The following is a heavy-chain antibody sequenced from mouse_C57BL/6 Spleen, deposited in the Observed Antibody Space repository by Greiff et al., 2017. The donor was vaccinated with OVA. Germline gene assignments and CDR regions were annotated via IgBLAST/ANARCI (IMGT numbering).Heavy chain of an antibody. CDR1: GYTFTDYN. CDR2: INPNNGGT. V-gene: IGHV1-22*01. D-gene: IGHD1-1*01. Sequence: VQLKQSGPELVKPGASVKMSCKASGYTFTDYNMHWVKQSHGKSLEWIGYINPNNGGTSYNQKFKGKATLTVNKSSSTAYMELRSLTSEDSAVYYCARGITHWYFDVWGTGTTVTVSS. J-gene: IGHJ1*03. CDR3: ARGITHWYFDV.